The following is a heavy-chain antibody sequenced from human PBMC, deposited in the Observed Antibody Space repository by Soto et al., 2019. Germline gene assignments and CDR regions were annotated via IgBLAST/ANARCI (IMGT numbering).Heavy chain of an antibody. V-gene: IGHV5-51*01. CDR2: IYARDSDT. J-gene: IGHJ4*02. CDR3: ASTLAGNYYFDY. Sequence: LGESLKISCKGSGYSFTSYWIGWVRQMPGKGLEWMAIIYARDSDTRYSPSFQGQVTISADKSISTAYLQWSSLKASDTAMYYCASTLAGNYYFDYLGQGTLVTVSS. D-gene: IGHD6-19*01. CDR1: GYSFTSYW.